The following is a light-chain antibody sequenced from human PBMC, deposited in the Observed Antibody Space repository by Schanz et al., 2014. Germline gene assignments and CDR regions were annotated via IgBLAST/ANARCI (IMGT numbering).Light chain of an antibody. J-gene: IGLJ3*02. V-gene: IGLV2-8*01. CDR2: DVT. CDR3: SSNVGSNNFQ. Sequence: QSALTQPPSASGSPGQSVTISCTGTSSDIGRYNYVSWYQHHPGKAPKLLIYDVTKRPSGVPDRFSGSKSGNTASLTVSGLQAEDEAEYYCSSNVGSNNFQFGGGTKLTV. CDR1: SSDIGRYNY.